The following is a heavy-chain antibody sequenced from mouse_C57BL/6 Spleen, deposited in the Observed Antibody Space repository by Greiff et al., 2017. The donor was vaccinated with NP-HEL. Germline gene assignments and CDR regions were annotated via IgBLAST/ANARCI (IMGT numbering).Heavy chain of an antibody. J-gene: IGHJ2*01. Sequence: VQLQQSGAELVMPGASVKLSCKASGYTFTSYWMHWVKQRPGQGLEWIGEIDPSDSYTNYNQKFKGKSTLTVDKSSITAYMQLSSLTSEDSAVDYCAKRGTTVVSYFDYWGQGTTLTVSS. CDR3: AKRGTTVVSYFDY. V-gene: IGHV1-69*01. CDR1: GYTFTSYW. D-gene: IGHD1-1*01. CDR2: IDPSDSYT.